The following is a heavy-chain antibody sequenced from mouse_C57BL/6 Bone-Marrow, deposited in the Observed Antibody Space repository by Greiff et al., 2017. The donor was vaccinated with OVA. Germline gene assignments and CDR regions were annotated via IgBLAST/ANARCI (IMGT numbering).Heavy chain of an antibody. CDR1: GYAFSSYW. V-gene: IGHV1-80*01. Sequence: QVQLQQSGAELVKPGASVKISCKASGYAFSSYWMNWVKQRPGKGLEWIGQIYPGDGDTNYNGKFKGKATLTADKSSSTAYMQLSSLTSEDSAVYFCARWGNYDYAMDYWGQGTSVTVSS. CDR3: ARWGNYDYAMDY. D-gene: IGHD2-1*01. J-gene: IGHJ4*01. CDR2: IYPGDGDT.